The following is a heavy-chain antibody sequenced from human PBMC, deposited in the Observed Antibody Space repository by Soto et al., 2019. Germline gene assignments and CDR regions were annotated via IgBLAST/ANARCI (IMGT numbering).Heavy chain of an antibody. V-gene: IGHV1-69*01. Sequence: QVQLVQSGAEVKKPWSSVKVSCKASVGTFSSYGVTWVRQAPGQGLEWVGGINSFSETTNYAQRFQGRVTITAEESTNTADMELISMRSEDTAVYYCVRPGLKRGSRWFDHWGQGPLVIVSS. J-gene: IGHJ5*02. CDR2: INSFSETT. CDR1: VGTFSSYG. D-gene: IGHD3-16*01. CDR3: VRPGLKRGSRWFDH.